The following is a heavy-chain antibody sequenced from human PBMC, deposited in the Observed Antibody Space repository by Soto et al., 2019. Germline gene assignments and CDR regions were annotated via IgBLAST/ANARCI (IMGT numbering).Heavy chain of an antibody. CDR2: IYYSGST. V-gene: IGHV4-61*01. CDR1: GGSVSSGSYY. D-gene: IGHD1-26*01. Sequence: QVQLQESGPGLVKPSETLSLTCTVSGGSVSSGSYYWSWIRQPPGKGLEWIWYIYYSGSTNYNPSHMSRVTISVDTSKNQFALKLSSVTVADTAVYYCARSGSYRRNLNAFDIWGQGTMVTVSS. CDR3: ARSGSYRRNLNAFDI. J-gene: IGHJ3*02.